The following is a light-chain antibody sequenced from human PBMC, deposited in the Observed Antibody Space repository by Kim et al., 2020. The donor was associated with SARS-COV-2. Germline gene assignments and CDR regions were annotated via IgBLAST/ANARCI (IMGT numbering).Light chain of an antibody. CDR2: VAS. Sequence: QGEKATLTARAGRGVGAALASDQQKTGQAPTLLSYVASTRATGIPARFSGSVSGTEFTLTISSLQSEEFAVYYCQQYKIWPHTFGQGTKVEIK. V-gene: IGKV3-15*01. J-gene: IGKJ1*01. CDR3: QQYKIWPHT. CDR1: RGVGAA.